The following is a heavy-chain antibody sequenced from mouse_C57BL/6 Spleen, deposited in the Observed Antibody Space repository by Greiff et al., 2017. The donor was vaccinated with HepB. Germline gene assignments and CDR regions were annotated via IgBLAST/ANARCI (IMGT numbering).Heavy chain of an antibody. V-gene: IGHV2-2*01. J-gene: IGHJ1*03. Sequence: VKLQESGPGLVQPSQSLSITCTVSGFSLTSYGVHWVRQSPGTGLEWLGVIWSGGSTDYNAAFISRLSISKDNSKSQVFFKMNSLQADDTAIYYCARKGNYGYFDVWGTGTTVTVSS. CDR2: IWSGGST. CDR1: GFSLTSYG. CDR3: ARKGNYGYFDV.